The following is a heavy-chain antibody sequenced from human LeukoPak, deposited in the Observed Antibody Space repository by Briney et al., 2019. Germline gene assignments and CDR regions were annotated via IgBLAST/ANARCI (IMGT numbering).Heavy chain of an antibody. D-gene: IGHD2-2*01. CDR3: ARRLKYCSSTSCYVGYFDY. CDR1: GYSFTSYW. J-gene: IGHJ4*02. V-gene: IGHV5-51*01. Sequence: GESLKISCKGSGYSFTSYWIGWVRQMPGKGLELMGIIYPGDSDTRYSPSFQGQVTISADKSISTAYLQWSSLKASDAAMYYCARRLKYCSSTSCYVGYFDYWGQGTLVTVSS. CDR2: IYPGDSDT.